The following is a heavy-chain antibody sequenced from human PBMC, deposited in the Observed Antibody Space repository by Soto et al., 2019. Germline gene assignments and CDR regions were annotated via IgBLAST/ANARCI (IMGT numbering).Heavy chain of an antibody. Sequence: ASVKVSCKASGYTFTSYYMHWVRQAPGQGLEWMGIINPSGGSTSYAQKFQGRVTMTRDTSTSTVYMELSSLRSEDTAVYYCARGEGGEQWSAPLLKYNWFDPWGQGTLVTVSS. CDR2: INPSGGST. J-gene: IGHJ5*02. D-gene: IGHD6-19*01. V-gene: IGHV1-46*03. CDR1: GYTFTSYY. CDR3: ARGEGGEQWSAPLLKYNWFDP.